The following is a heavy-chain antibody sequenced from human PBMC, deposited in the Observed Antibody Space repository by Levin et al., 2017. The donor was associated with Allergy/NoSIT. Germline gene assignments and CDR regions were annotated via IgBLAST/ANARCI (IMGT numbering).Heavy chain of an antibody. J-gene: IGHJ3*02. V-gene: IGHV1-69*06. CDR3: ARIMVQGVKSAFDI. Sequence: VASVKVSCKASGGTFSSYAISWVRQAPGQGLEWMGGIIPIFGTANYAQKFQGRVTITADKSTSTAYMELSSLRSEDTAVYYCARIMVQGVKSAFDIWGQGTMVTVSS. D-gene: IGHD3-10*01. CDR1: GGTFSSYA. CDR2: IIPIFGTA.